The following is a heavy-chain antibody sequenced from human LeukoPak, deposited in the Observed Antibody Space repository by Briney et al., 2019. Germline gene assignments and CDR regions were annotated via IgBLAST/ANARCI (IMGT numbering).Heavy chain of an antibody. D-gene: IGHD3-22*01. CDR3: ARDGISSSYSWIAFDL. CDR2: IKQDGSEK. CDR1: GFTFSSYW. J-gene: IGHJ3*01. Sequence: GGSLRLSCAASGFTFSSYWMSWVRQAPGKGLEWVANIKQDGSEKYYVDSVKGRFTISRDNARKSLYLEMNSLRVEDTAVYYCARDGISSSYSWIAFDLWGQGTTVTVSS. V-gene: IGHV3-7*01.